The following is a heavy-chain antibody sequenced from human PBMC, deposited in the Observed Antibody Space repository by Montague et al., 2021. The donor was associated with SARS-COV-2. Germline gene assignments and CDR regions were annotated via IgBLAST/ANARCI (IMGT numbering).Heavy chain of an antibody. CDR3: ARDGYNAHQNYWYFDL. Sequence: SDTLSLTRTVSGGSISAYYWSWIRQPPGKGLEWIGYIYYSGSTNXSPSLKSRVAISVDTSKNQFSLKLSSVTAADTAVYYCARDGYNAHQNYWYFDLWGRGTQVTVSS. J-gene: IGHJ2*01. CDR1: GGSISAYY. V-gene: IGHV4-59*12. CDR2: IYYSGST. D-gene: IGHD5-24*01.